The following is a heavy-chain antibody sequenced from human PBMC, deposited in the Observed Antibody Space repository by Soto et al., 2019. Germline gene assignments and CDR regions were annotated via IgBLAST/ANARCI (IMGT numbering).Heavy chain of an antibody. D-gene: IGHD3-10*01. V-gene: IGHV3-48*02. CDR3: ARDQGITMVRGVRAQYGMDV. Sequence: GGSLRLSCAASGFTFSSYSMNWVRQAPGKGLEWVSYISSSSSTIYYADSVKGRFTISRDNAKNSLYLQMNSLRDEDTAVYYCARDQGITMVRGVRAQYGMDVWGQGTTVTVSS. CDR2: ISSSSSTI. J-gene: IGHJ6*02. CDR1: GFTFSSYS.